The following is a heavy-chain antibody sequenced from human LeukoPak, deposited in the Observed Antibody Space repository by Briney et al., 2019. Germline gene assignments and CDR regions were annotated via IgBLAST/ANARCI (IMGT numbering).Heavy chain of an antibody. V-gene: IGHV3-30*18. CDR2: ISYDGSNK. J-gene: IGHJ4*02. Sequence: PGGSLRLSCAASGFTFSSYGTHWVRQAPGKGLEWVAVISYDGSNKYYADSVKGRFTISRDNSKNTLYLQMNSLRAEDTAVYYCAKDWGSVSSTSRSDYWGQGTLVTVSS. CDR3: AKDWGSVSSTSRSDY. D-gene: IGHD2-2*01. CDR1: GFTFSSYG.